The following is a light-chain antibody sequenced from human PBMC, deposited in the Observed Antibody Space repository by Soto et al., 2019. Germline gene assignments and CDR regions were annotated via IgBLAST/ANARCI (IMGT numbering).Light chain of an antibody. V-gene: IGLV2-8*01. CDR3: SSYAGTHIV. Sequence: QSALTHPPSASGSPGQSVTISCTGTSSDVGVYNSVSWYQQHPAQAPKLMIYDVSKRPSGVPDRFSGSTSGNTASLTVSGLQAEDEPDYYCSSYAGTHIVFGTGTKLTVL. J-gene: IGLJ1*01. CDR2: DVS. CDR1: SSDVGVYNS.